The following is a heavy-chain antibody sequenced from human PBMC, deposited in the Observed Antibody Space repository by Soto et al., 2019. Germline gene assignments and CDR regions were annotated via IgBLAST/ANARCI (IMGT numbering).Heavy chain of an antibody. CDR3: ARDSGSGGYYYYGMDV. J-gene: IGHJ6*02. D-gene: IGHD3-10*01. CDR2: IIPIFGTA. Sequence: SVKVSCKASGGTFSSYAISWVRQAPGQGLEWMGGIIPIFGTANYAQKFQGRVTITADESTSTAYMELSSLRSEDTAVYYCARDSGSGGYYYYGMDVWGQGTTVTVYS. CDR1: GGTFSSYA. V-gene: IGHV1-69*13.